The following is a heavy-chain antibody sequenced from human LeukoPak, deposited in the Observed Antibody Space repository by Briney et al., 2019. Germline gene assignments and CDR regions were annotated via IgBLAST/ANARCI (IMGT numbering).Heavy chain of an antibody. D-gene: IGHD3-22*01. CDR3: ATGTTQYYYDSSGYYYDAFDI. V-gene: IGHV1-69*04. CDR1: GGTFSSYA. CDR2: IIPILGIA. J-gene: IGHJ3*02. Sequence: SVKVSCKASGGTFSSYAISWVRQAPGQGLEWMGRIIPILGIANYAQKFQGRVTITADKSMSTAYMELSSLRSEDTAVYYCATGTTQYYYDSSGYYYDAFDIWGQGTMVTVSS.